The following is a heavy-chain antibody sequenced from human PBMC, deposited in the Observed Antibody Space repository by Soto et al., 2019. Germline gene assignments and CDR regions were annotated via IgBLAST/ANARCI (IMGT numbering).Heavy chain of an antibody. CDR3: AKFPGGGYYDSSGLIDY. CDR1: GFTFSSYG. V-gene: IGHV3-30*18. D-gene: IGHD3-22*01. J-gene: IGHJ4*02. CDR2: ISYDGSNK. Sequence: PGGSLRLSCAASGFTFSSYGMHWVRQAPGKGLEWVAVISYDGSNKYYADSVKGRFTISRDNSKNTLYLQMNSLRAEDTAVYYCAKFPGGGYYDSSGLIDYWGQGTLVTVSS.